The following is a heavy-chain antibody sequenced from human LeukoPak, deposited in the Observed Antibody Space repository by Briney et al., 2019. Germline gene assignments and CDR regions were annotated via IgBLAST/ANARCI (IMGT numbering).Heavy chain of an antibody. V-gene: IGHV3-23*01. D-gene: IGHD5-18*01. CDR2: ISGSGGST. J-gene: IGHJ4*02. Sequence: GGSLRLSCAASRFTFSSYGMSWVRQAPGKGLEWVSAISGSGGSTYYADSVKGRFTISRDNSKNTLYLQMNSLRAEDTAVYYCAKVRAWIQVSLSDYWGQGTLVTVSS. CDR1: RFTFSSYG. CDR3: AKVRAWIQVSLSDY.